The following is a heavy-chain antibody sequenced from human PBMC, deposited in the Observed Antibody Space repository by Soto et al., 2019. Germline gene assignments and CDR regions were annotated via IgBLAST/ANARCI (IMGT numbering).Heavy chain of an antibody. CDR3: AKDLGGGYCSGGSCYPGEPYFYYGMDV. V-gene: IGHV3-23*01. Sequence: HPGGSLRLSCAASGFTFSSYDMHWVRQATGKGLEWVSAISGSGGSTYYADSVKGRFTISRDNSKNTLYLQMNSLRAEDTAVYYCAKDLGGGYCSGGSCYPGEPYFYYGMDVWGQGTTVTVSS. CDR2: ISGSGGST. J-gene: IGHJ6*02. CDR1: GFTFSSYD. D-gene: IGHD2-15*01.